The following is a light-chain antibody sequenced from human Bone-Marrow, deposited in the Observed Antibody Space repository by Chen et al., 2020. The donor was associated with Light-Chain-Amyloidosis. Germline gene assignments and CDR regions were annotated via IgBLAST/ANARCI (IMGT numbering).Light chain of an antibody. CDR3: QVWDRSSDRPV. V-gene: IGLV3-21*02. CDR1: NIGSTS. Sequence: SYVRPQPSSVSVAPGQTATIACGGNNIGSTSVHWYQQTPGQAPLLVVYVDSDRPSWIPERLSGSNSGNTATLTISRVEAGDEADYYCQVWDRSSDRPVFGGGTKLTAL. J-gene: IGLJ3*02. CDR2: VDS.